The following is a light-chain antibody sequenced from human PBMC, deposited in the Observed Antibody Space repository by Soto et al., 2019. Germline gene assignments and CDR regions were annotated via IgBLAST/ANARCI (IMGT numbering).Light chain of an antibody. CDR3: QQYNNWPAIT. CDR1: ETVTSSF. CDR2: GAS. J-gene: IGKJ5*01. Sequence: EVVLTQSPGTLSLSPVERATLSCRASETVTSSFLAWYQQISGQAPRLLMYGASSRATGIPDRFSGFGSGTDFTLTISSLQSEDFAIYYCQQYNNWPAITFGQGTRLEI. V-gene: IGKV3-20*01.